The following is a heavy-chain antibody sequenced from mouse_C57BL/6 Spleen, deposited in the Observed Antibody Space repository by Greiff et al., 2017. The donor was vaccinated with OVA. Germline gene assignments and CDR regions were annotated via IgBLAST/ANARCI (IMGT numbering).Heavy chain of an antibody. CDR1: GYTFTDYE. D-gene: IGHD2-4*01. CDR3: TRRRDYDYDWYFDV. J-gene: IGHJ1*03. V-gene: IGHV1-15*01. CDR2: IDPETGGT. Sequence: VQLQQSGAELVRPGASVTLSCKASGYTFTDYEMHWVKQTPVHGLEWIGAIDPETGGTAYNQKFKGKAILTADKSSSTAYMELLSLTSEDSAVYYCTRRRDYDYDWYFDVWGTGTTVTVSS.